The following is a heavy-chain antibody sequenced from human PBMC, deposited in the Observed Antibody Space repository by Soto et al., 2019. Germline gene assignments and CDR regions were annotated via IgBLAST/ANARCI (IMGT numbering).Heavy chain of an antibody. CDR2: MNPNSGNT. CDR1: GYTFTSYD. J-gene: IGHJ6*03. CDR3: ARSNGDYPYYYYMDV. D-gene: IGHD4-17*01. V-gene: IGHV1-8*01. Sequence: GASVKVSCKASGYTFTSYDINWVRQATGQGLEWMGWMNPNSGNTGYAQKFQGRVTMTRNTSISTAYMELSSLRSEDTAVYYCARSNGDYPYYYYMDVWGKGTXVTVSS.